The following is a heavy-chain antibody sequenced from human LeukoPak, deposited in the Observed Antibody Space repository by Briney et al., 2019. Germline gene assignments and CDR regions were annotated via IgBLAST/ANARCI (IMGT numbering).Heavy chain of an antibody. CDR2: INHSGST. D-gene: IGHD3-22*01. CDR3: ARTSPSRSYYYDSSGPFDY. V-gene: IGHV4-34*01. Sequence: PSETLSLTCAVYGGSFSGYYRSWIRQPPGKGLEWIGEINHSGSTNYNPSLKSRVTISVDTSKNQFSLKLSSVTAADTAVYYCARTSPSRSYYYDSSGPFDYWGQGTLVTVSS. CDR1: GGSFSGYY. J-gene: IGHJ4*02.